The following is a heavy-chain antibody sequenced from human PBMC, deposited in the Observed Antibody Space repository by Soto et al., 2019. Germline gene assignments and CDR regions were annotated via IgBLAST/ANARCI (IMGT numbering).Heavy chain of an antibody. Sequence: RGESLKISCKTSGYSFTSHWIGWVRQMPGKGLERVGLIYPANSDTRYSPSFQGQVTVSADKSIGTAYLQWSSLKASDTAMYYCVRPESNVWYDHWGQGTLVTVSS. CDR2: IYPANSDT. D-gene: IGHD2-21*01. J-gene: IGHJ5*02. V-gene: IGHV5-51*01. CDR3: VRPESNVWYDH. CDR1: GYSFTSHW.